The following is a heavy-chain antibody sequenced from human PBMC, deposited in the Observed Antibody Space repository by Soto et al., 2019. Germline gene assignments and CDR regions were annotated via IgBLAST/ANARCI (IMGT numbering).Heavy chain of an antibody. J-gene: IGHJ5*02. CDR2: INHLGRT. CDR1: GGSFSGYY. D-gene: IGHD4-17*01. CDR3: ARGQEYGVTPNRLDP. V-gene: IGHV4-34*01. Sequence: QVQLQQWGAGLLKPSETLSLTCAVYGGSFSGYYWSWIRQPPGKGLEWIGEINHLGRTNFNPSLKSGVTISADTSKNQVSLKLSSVTPAATAVYYSARGQEYGVTPNRLDPWGQGALVTVSA.